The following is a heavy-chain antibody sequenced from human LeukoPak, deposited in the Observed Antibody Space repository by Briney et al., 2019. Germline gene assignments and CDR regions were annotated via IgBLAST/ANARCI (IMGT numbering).Heavy chain of an antibody. D-gene: IGHD3-22*01. CDR3: ANSGGYYPTGYFDY. V-gene: IGHV3-30*02. Sequence: GGSLRLSCAASGFTFSSYGMHWVRQAPGKGLEWVAFIRYDGSNKFYADSVKGRFTISRDNSKSTLYLQMNSLRAEDTAVYYCANSGGYYPTGYFDYWGQGTLVTVFS. J-gene: IGHJ4*02. CDR1: GFTFSSYG. CDR2: IRYDGSNK.